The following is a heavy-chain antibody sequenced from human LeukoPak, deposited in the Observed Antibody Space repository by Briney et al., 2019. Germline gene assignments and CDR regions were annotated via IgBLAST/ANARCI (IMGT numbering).Heavy chain of an antibody. V-gene: IGHV3-21*01. CDR2: ISRGGNYI. D-gene: IGHD5-24*01. CDR1: GFDFSNYD. CDR3: ARIGPGTDVYNSCDY. Sequence: PGGSLRLSCAASGFDFSNYDMTWVRQAPGKGLEYVSSISRGGNYIYSADSVRGRFSISRNNAENSLFLQMNSLRGEDTAVYYCARIGPGTDVYNSCDYWGQGTLVAVSS. J-gene: IGHJ4*02.